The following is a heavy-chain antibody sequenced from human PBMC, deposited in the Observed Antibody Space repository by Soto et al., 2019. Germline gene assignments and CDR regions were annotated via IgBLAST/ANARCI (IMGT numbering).Heavy chain of an antibody. CDR1: RFTFSLYA. V-gene: IGHV3-30-3*01. CDR3: GRDTRYYYGMDV. Sequence: QVQLVESGGGVVQPGRSLRLSCAASRFTFSLYAMHWVRQAPGKGLEWVAVISYDGSDKYYADSVKGRFTISRDNSKNTLYLQINSLRGEDTAVYYCGRDTRYYYGMDVWGQGTTVNVSS. CDR2: ISYDGSDK. J-gene: IGHJ6*02.